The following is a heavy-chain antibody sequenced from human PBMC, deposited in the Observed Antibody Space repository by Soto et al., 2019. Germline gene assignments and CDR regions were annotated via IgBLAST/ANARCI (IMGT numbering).Heavy chain of an antibody. Sequence: LRLSCAASGFTFRDYYRSWIRQAPGKGLEWVSYISSSGSTIYYADSVKGRFTISRDNAKNSLYLQMNSLRAEDTAVYYCARGNVDIVATITGYYYGMDVWGQGTTVTVSS. CDR1: GFTFRDYY. V-gene: IGHV3-11*01. J-gene: IGHJ6*02. CDR3: ARGNVDIVATITGYYYGMDV. D-gene: IGHD5-12*01. CDR2: ISSSGSTI.